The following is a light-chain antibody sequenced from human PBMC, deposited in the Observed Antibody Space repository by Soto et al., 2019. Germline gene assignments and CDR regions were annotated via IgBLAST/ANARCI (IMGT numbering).Light chain of an antibody. Sequence: QSALTQPASVSGSPGQSITISCTGTSSDVGGYNLVSWYQQHPGKAPKLVVCEVSNRPSGVSNRFSGSKSGNTASLTISGLQAEDEADYYCSSYTRSSSVVFGGGTQLTVL. J-gene: IGLJ2*01. V-gene: IGLV2-14*02. CDR3: SSYTRSSSVV. CDR2: EVS. CDR1: SSDVGGYNL.